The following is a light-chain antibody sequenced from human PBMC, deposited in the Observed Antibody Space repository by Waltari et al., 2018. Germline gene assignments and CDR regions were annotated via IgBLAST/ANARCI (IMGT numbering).Light chain of an antibody. V-gene: IGKV4-1*01. CDR2: WAS. CDR1: QSVLFNFNNKNY. Sequence: DIVMTQYPDSLAVSLGERATINCKSSQSVLFNFNNKNYLGWYQHKPGRPPKPLIYWASTRESGVPDRFSGSGSGTDFNLTISSLQAEDVAVYYCQQYNNWPYTFGQGTRLEIK. J-gene: IGKJ2*01. CDR3: QQYNNWPYT.